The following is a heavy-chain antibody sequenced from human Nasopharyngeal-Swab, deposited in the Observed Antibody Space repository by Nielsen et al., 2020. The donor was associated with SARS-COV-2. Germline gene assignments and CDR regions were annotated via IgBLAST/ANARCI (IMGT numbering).Heavy chain of an antibody. CDR2: INQSGST. J-gene: IGHJ6*03. D-gene: IGHD2-8*01. V-gene: IGHV4-34*01. CDR3: ARGLSGIVPSPFLGLGPYYSYYYMDV. CDR1: GLTFSSYY. Sequence: EPLTLTCAVCGLTFSSYYWGWIRQPPGKGLEWIAEINQSGSTNYNPSLRSRVTISVDTSKNQFSLRLTSVTAADTAVYYCARGLSGIVPSPFLGLGPYYSYYYMDVWGKGTTVTVSS.